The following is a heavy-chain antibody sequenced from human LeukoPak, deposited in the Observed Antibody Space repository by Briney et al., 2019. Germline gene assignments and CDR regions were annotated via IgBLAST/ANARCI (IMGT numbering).Heavy chain of an antibody. J-gene: IGHJ6*02. CDR1: GFTFSGYS. V-gene: IGHV3-23*01. CDR2: LGRTGEYK. CDR3: VKDRPCDTCMPMDA. D-gene: IGHD2-8*01. Sequence: GGSLRLSCAASGFTFSGYSMSWVRQAPGKGREWVAGLGRTGEYKYYADSVKGRFTISRDNSKDTVSLQMNSLGAEDSAIYYCVKDRPCDTCMPMDAWGQGTTVT.